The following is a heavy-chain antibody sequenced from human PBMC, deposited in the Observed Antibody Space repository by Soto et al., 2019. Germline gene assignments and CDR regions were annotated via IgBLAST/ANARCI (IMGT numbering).Heavy chain of an antibody. V-gene: IGHV4-59*08. Sequence: PSETLSLTCTVSSGSINKYCWSWIRQPPGKELEWIGYICDSGSTNYNPSLTSRVTMSVDTSKNQFSLNLSSMTAADTAIYYCAGQGENDYFDFWGQGALVTVSS. CDR3: AGQGENDYFDF. J-gene: IGHJ4*02. CDR1: SGSINKYC. D-gene: IGHD3-16*01. CDR2: ICDSGST.